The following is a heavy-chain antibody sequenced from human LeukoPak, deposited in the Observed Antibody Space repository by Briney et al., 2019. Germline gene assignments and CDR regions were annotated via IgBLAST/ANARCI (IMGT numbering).Heavy chain of an antibody. Sequence: GGSLRLSCAVSGFSFSSYSMNWVRQAPGKGLEWVSSISSSSSYIYYADSVKGRFTISRDNAKTSLYLQMKSLRAEDTAVYYCVRGFCSGGSCYSPFFYHYYMDVWGKGTTVTVSS. CDR2: ISSSSSYI. CDR3: VRGFCSGGSCYSPFFYHYYMDV. V-gene: IGHV3-21*01. J-gene: IGHJ6*03. CDR1: GFSFSSYS. D-gene: IGHD2-15*01.